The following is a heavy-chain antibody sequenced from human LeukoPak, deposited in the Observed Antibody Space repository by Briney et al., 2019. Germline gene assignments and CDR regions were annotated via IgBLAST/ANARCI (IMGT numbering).Heavy chain of an antibody. CDR2: INYSGST. D-gene: IGHD3-10*01. CDR1: GGSISSYY. Sequence: PSETLSLTCTVSGGSISSYYWSWIRQPPGKGLEWIAYINYSGSTNYNPSLKSRVTISIDTSKNQFSLKLSSVTAADTAVYYCARQDRITMVRGVIPWGQGTLVTVSS. J-gene: IGHJ5*02. V-gene: IGHV4-59*08. CDR3: ARQDRITMVRGVIP.